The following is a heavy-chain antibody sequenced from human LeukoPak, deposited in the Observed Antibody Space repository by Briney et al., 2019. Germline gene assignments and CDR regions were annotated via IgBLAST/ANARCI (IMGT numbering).Heavy chain of an antibody. V-gene: IGHV3-11*06. CDR3: ARTSQYCSSTSCYDYYYGMDV. J-gene: IGHJ6*04. D-gene: IGHD2-2*01. CDR1: GFTFSDYY. CDR2: ISSSSSYT. Sequence: PGGSLRLCCAASGFTFSDYYMSWIRQAAGEGLEWVSYISSSSSYTNYADSVKGRFTISRDDAKNSLYLQMNSLRAEDTAVYYCARTSQYCSSTSCYDYYYGMDVWGKGTTVTVSS.